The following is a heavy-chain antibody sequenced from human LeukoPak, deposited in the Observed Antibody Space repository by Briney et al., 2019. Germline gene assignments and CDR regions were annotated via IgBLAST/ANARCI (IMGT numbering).Heavy chain of an antibody. J-gene: IGHJ4*02. D-gene: IGHD6-19*01. CDR3: ARERYSSGWYDY. CDR1: GFTFSSYA. V-gene: IGHV3-30-3*01. CDR2: ISYDGSNK. Sequence: HSGRSLRLSCAASGFTFSSYAMHWVRQAPGKGLEWVAVISYDGSNKYYADSVKGRFTISRDNSKNTLYLQMNSLRGEDTAVYYCARERYSSGWYDYWGQGTLVTVSS.